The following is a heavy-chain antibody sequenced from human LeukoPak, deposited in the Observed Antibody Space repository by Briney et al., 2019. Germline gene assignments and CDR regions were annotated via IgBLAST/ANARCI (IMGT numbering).Heavy chain of an antibody. J-gene: IGHJ4*02. Sequence: PSETLSLTCTVSGGSITSFYWSWPRQPPGKGLEWGGYISYSEDTNSNPSLKSRVTMSLDTSKNQFSLNLSSVTAADTAVYYCSRGTNRGAGNFDSWGQGALVTVSS. D-gene: IGHD1-1*01. CDR2: ISYSEDT. CDR3: SRGTNRGAGNFDS. CDR1: GGSITSFY. V-gene: IGHV4-59*01.